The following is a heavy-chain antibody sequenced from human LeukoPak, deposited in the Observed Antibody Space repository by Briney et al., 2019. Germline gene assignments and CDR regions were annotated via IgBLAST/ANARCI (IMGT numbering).Heavy chain of an antibody. CDR3: AREGHILTGYYAFDI. J-gene: IGHJ3*02. D-gene: IGHD3-9*01. CDR1: GGSISSGDYY. Sequence: SETLSLTCTVSGGSISSGDYYWSWIRQPPGKGLEWIGYIYYSGSTYYNPSLKSRVTISVDTSKNQFSLKLSSVTAADTAVYYCAREGHILTGYYAFDIWGQGTMVTVSS. V-gene: IGHV4-30-4*01. CDR2: IYYSGST.